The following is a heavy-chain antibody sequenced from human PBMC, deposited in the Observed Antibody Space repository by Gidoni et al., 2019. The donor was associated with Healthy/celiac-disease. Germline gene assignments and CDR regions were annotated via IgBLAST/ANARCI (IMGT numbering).Heavy chain of an antibody. J-gene: IGHJ6*02. V-gene: IGHV3-33*01. CDR1: GFTFSSYG. D-gene: IGHD3-10*01. CDR3: ARDTNEIWFGESSQRVNGMDV. Sequence: QVQLVESGGGVVQPGRSLRLSCAASGFTFSSYGMHWVRQAPGKGLEWVAVIWYDGSNKYYADSVKGRFTISRDNSKNTLYLQMNSLRAEDTAVYYCARDTNEIWFGESSQRVNGMDVWGQGTTVTVSS. CDR2: IWYDGSNK.